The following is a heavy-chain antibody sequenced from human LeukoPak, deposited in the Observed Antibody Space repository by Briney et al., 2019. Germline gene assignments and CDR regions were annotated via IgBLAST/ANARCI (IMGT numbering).Heavy chain of an antibody. V-gene: IGHV3-30*03. CDR1: GFTFSSYG. Sequence: GGSLRLSCAASGFTFSSYGMHWVRQAPGKGLEWVAVISYDGSNKYYADSVKGRFTISRDNSKNTLYLQMNSLRAEDTAVYYCARGTYYYDSSGLITDLDYWGQGTLVTVSS. CDR3: ARGTYYYDSSGLITDLDY. J-gene: IGHJ4*02. CDR2: ISYDGSNK. D-gene: IGHD3-22*01.